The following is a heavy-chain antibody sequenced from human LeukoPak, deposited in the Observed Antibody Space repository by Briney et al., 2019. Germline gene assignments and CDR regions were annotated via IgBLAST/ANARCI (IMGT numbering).Heavy chain of an antibody. V-gene: IGHV3-30*02. CDR1: GFTFSSYG. CDR2: IRYDGSNK. J-gene: IGHJ4*02. Sequence: PGGSLRLSCAASGFTFSSYGMHWVRQAPGKGLEWMAFIRYDGSNKYYADSVKGRFTISRDNSKNTLYLQMNSLRAEDTAAYYCSNAGSSGYPSVYWGQGTLVTVSS. CDR3: SNAGSSGYPSVY. D-gene: IGHD3-22*01.